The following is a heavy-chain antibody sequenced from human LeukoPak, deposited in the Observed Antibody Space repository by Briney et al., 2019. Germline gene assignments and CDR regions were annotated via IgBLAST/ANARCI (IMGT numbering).Heavy chain of an antibody. CDR2: IYYSGST. J-gene: IGHJ4*02. CDR3: AREEIAVAGTPAFDY. CDR1: GGSISSSSYY. Sequence: SETLSLTCTVSGGSISSSSYYWGWIRQPPGKGLEWIGSIYYSGSTHYNPSLKSRVTISVDTSKNQFSLKLSSVTAADTAVYYCAREEIAVAGTPAFDYWGQGTLVTVSS. D-gene: IGHD6-19*01. V-gene: IGHV4-39*07.